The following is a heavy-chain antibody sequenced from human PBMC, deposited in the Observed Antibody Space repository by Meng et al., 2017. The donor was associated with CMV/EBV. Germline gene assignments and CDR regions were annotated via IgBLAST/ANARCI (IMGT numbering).Heavy chain of an antibody. D-gene: IGHD2-8*02. CDR1: GFTFSSYW. J-gene: IGHJ3*02. CDR3: ARFGIGGVGAFDI. V-gene: IGHV3-74*01. CDR2: INSDGSST. Sequence: GGSLRLSCAASGFTFSSYWMHWVRQAPGKGLVWVSRINSDGSSTSYADSVKGRFTISRDNAKNTLYLQMNSLRAEDTAVYYCARFGIGGVGAFDIWGQGTMVTVSS.